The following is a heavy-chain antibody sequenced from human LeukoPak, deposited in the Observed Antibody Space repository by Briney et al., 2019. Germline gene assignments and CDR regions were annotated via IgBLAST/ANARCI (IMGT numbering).Heavy chain of an antibody. Sequence: SETLSLTCTVSGGSISSGSYYGSWIRQPAGKGLEWIGRIYTSGSTNYNPSLESRVTISVDTSKNQFSLKLRSVTAADTAVYYCARDRVGQQLVGRKYYYYYMDVWGKGNTVTISS. CDR1: GGSISSGSYY. J-gene: IGHJ6*03. V-gene: IGHV4-61*02. D-gene: IGHD6-13*01. CDR2: IYTSGST. CDR3: ARDRVGQQLVGRKYYYYYMDV.